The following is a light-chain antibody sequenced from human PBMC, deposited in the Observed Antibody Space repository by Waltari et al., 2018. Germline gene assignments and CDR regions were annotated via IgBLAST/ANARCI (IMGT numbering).Light chain of an antibody. CDR2: DVN. J-gene: IGLJ3*02. CDR1: SSDVGGYNF. V-gene: IGLV2-11*01. Sequence: QSALTQPRSVSGSPGQSVTISCTGTSSDVGGYNFVSWYQQYPGKAPKLMIYDVNKRPSGVPDRVSGSKSGNTASLIISGLQTEDEADYYCCSYAGYYTVFGGGTKLIVL. CDR3: CSYAGYYTV.